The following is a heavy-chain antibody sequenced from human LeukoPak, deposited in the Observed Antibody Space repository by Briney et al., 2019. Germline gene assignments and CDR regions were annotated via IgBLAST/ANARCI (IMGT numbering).Heavy chain of an antibody. CDR3: AVLPGYSSSWYEVDY. CDR1: GFTFSSYA. Sequence: GGSLRLSCAASGFTFSSYAMSWVRQAPGKGLEWVSGISGSGGSTYYADSVRGRFTISRDNSKNTLYLQMNSPRAEDTAVYYCAVLPGYSSSWYEVDYWGQGTLVTVSS. D-gene: IGHD6-13*01. CDR2: ISGSGGST. V-gene: IGHV3-23*01. J-gene: IGHJ4*02.